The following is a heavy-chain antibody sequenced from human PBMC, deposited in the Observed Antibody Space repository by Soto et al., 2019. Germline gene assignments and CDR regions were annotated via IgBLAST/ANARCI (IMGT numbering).Heavy chain of an antibody. CDR2: IYYSGST. CDR3: ARNSYGYTFYAS. D-gene: IGHD5-18*01. CDR1: GGSISSGDYY. Sequence: QVQLQESGPGLVKPSQTLSLTCTVSGGSISSGDYYWSWMRQPPGKGLEWIGYIYYSGSTYYNPSLTSPVTISVHTSKNQFSLKLSSVTAAATAVYYCARNSYGYTFYASWGQGTLFTVSS. J-gene: IGHJ5*02. V-gene: IGHV4-30-4*01.